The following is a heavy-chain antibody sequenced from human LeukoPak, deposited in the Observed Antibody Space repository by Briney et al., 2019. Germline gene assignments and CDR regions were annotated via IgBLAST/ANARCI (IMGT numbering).Heavy chain of an antibody. Sequence: VRSLRLSCAASGFTFRTYGMNWVREGPGKGLEWVSIISFDGSNEDYADSVKGRFTISRDNSKNTLYLQMISLRAEDSAVYYCAKSRVRGVYYFDYWGQGTLVTVSS. V-gene: IGHV3-30*18. CDR2: ISFDGSNE. CDR1: GFTFRTYG. D-gene: IGHD3-10*02. J-gene: IGHJ4*02. CDR3: AKSRVRGVYYFDY.